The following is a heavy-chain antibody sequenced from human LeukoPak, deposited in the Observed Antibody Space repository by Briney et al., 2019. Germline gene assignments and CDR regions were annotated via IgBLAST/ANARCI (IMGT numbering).Heavy chain of an antibody. V-gene: IGHV4-39*02. CDR3: ARDRVLFRVFDP. D-gene: IGHD3-10*01. CDR1: GGSISSSSYF. Sequence: PSETLSLTCTVSGGSISSSSYFWGWVRQPPGKGLEWIGNIFYGGSTYYNPSLKSRVTISVDTSKNQFSLKLSSVSAADTAVYYCARDRVLFRVFDPWGQGTLVTVSS. CDR2: IFYGGST. J-gene: IGHJ5*02.